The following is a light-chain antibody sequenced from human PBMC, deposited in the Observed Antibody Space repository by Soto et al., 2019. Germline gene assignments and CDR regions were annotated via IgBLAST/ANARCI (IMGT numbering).Light chain of an antibody. V-gene: IGKV1-8*01. CDR1: QGISSY. CDR3: QQYYSYPLT. J-gene: IGKJ4*01. CDR2: GAS. Sequence: AIRMTQSPSSLSASIGDRVTITCRASQGISSYLAWYQQQPGEAPKLRVYGASTLQNGVASRFSGSGSGTDFTLTISCPQSEDFATYYCQQYYSYPLTFGGGTKVDI.